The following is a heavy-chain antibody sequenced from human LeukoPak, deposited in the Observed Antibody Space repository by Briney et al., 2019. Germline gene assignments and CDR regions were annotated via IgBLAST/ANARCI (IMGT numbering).Heavy chain of an antibody. CDR1: GFSFSSYS. CDR2: IKQDGSEK. V-gene: IGHV3-7*01. CDR3: ARDVNDFWSGYYTH. J-gene: IGHJ4*02. Sequence: GGSLRLSCAASGFSFSSYSMKWVRQAPGKGLEWVANIKQDGSEKYYVDSVKGRFTISRDNAKNSLYLQMNSLRAEDTAVYYCARDVNDFWSGYYTHWGQGTLVTVSS. D-gene: IGHD3-3*01.